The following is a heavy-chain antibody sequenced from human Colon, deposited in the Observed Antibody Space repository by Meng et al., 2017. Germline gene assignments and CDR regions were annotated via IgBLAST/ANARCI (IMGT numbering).Heavy chain of an antibody. D-gene: IGHD3-22*01. CDR3: ARDDKNILTYYYDSSGYAPFYI. V-gene: IGHV4-61*01. CDR1: GGSVSSGSYY. Sequence: GSLRLSCTVSGGSVSSGSYYWSWIRQPPGKGLEWIGYIYYSGSTNYNPSLKSRVTISVDTSKNQFSLKLSSVTAADTAVYYCARDDKNILTYYYDSSGYAPFYIWGQGTRVTVSS. J-gene: IGHJ3*02. CDR2: IYYSGST.